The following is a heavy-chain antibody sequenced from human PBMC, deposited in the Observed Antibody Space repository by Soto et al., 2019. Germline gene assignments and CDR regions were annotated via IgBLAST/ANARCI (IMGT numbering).Heavy chain of an antibody. CDR1: GFTFSSYW. CDR2: IKQDGSEK. V-gene: IGHV3-7*01. CDR3: ARVDIVVVPATRVRAFDR. D-gene: IGHD2-2*03. J-gene: IGHJ3*02. Sequence: GGSLRLSCAASGFTFSSYWMSWVRQAPGKGLEWVANIKQDGSEKYYVDSVKGRFTISRDNAKNSLYLQMNSLRAEDTAVYYCARVDIVVVPATRVRAFDRWGQGTMVT.